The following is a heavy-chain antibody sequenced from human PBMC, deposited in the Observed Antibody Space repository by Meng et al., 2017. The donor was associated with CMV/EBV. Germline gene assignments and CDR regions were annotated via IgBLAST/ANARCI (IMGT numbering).Heavy chain of an antibody. Sequence: GESLKISCAASGFTFSNYSMNWVRQAPGKGLEWVSSISSSSSYIYYADSVKGRFTISRDNAKNSLYLQMNSLRAEDTAVYYCARDLQLFRSSWHPVDIWGQGTMVTVSS. J-gene: IGHJ3*02. CDR2: ISSSSSYI. CDR3: ARDLQLFRSSWHPVDI. D-gene: IGHD6-13*01. V-gene: IGHV3-21*01. CDR1: GFTFSNYS.